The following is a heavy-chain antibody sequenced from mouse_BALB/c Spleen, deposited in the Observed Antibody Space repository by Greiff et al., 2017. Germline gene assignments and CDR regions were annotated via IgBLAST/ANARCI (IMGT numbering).Heavy chain of an antibody. J-gene: IGHJ4*01. CDR2: ISSGGSYT. Sequence: EVQLVESGGGLVKPGGSLKLSCAASGFTFSSYTMSWVRQTPEKRLEWVATISSGGSYTYYPDSVKGRFTISRDNAKNTLYLQMSSLKSEDTAMYYCTRPYGSSYAMDYWGQGTSVTVSS. CDR1: GFTFSSYT. CDR3: TRPYGSSYAMDY. V-gene: IGHV5-6-4*01. D-gene: IGHD1-1*01.